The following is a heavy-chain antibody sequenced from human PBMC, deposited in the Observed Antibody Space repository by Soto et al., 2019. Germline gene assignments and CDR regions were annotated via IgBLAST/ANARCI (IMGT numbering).Heavy chain of an antibody. CDR2: INHSVST. CDR1: GGSFSGYY. Sequence: QVQLQQWGAGLLKPSETLSLTCAVYGGSFSGYYWSWIRQPPGKGLEWLGEINHSVSTNYNTSLKSRVTISVATSKNQFYLKLSSVPAADTAVYYCAGLGYCTNGVCPQNPFDYWGQGTLVTVSS. CDR3: AGLGYCTNGVCPQNPFDY. V-gene: IGHV4-34*01. J-gene: IGHJ4*02. D-gene: IGHD2-8*01.